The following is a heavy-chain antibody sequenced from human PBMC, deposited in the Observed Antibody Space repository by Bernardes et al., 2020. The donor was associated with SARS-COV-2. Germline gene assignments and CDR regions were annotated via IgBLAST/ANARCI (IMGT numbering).Heavy chain of an antibody. Sequence: GSLRLSCAASGFTFSSYGMHWVRQAPGKGLEWVAVISYDGSNKYYADSVKGRFTISRDNSKNTLYLQMNSLRAEDTAVYYCAKDHQDSSGYWMGYFDYWGQGTLVTVSS. D-gene: IGHD3-22*01. V-gene: IGHV3-30*18. CDR1: GFTFSSYG. J-gene: IGHJ4*02. CDR2: ISYDGSNK. CDR3: AKDHQDSSGYWMGYFDY.